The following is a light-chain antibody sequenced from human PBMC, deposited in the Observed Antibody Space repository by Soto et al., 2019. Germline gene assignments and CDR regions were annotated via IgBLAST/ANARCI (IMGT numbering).Light chain of an antibody. CDR2: GNS. J-gene: IGLJ1*01. CDR1: SSNIGAGYD. V-gene: IGLV1-40*01. Sequence: QSVLTQPPSVSGAPGQRVTISCTGSSSNIGAGYDVHWYQQLPGTAPKLLIYGNSNRPSGVPDRFSGSKSGTSASLAITGLQDDDEADYYCQSYDSSLTLYVFGTVTKLTVL. CDR3: QSYDSSLTLYV.